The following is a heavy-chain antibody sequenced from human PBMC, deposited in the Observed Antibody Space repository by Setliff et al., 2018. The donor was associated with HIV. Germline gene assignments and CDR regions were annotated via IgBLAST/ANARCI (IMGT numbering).Heavy chain of an antibody. CDR1: GYFINSGYY. J-gene: IGHJ4*02. V-gene: IGHV4-38-2*02. D-gene: IGHD5-18*01. CDR2: INHSGST. CDR3: AAWGPRYSYAPYFFDS. Sequence: PSETLSLTCIVSGYFINSGYYWGWVRQPPGKGLEWIGEINHSGSTNYSPSLKSRVTISVDASRNQFSLRLSSVTAADTAVYYCAAWGPRYSYAPYFFDSWGQGTLVTVSS.